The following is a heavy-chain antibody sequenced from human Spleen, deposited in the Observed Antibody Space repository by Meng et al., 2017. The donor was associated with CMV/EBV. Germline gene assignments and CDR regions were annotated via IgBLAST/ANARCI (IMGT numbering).Heavy chain of an antibody. CDR3: AKGRYCTTTTCYSELASDH. CDR2: IRFDGRDT. V-gene: IGHV3-30*02. CDR1: GFTFSNYV. Sequence: GESLKISCAASGFTFSNYVLHWVRQTPGKGLAWVASIRFDGRDTDYADSVKGRFTISRDNSKNTVSLEMNSLRTEDTALYYCAKGRYCTTTTCYSELASDHWGQGTLVTVSS. J-gene: IGHJ4*02. D-gene: IGHD2-2*01.